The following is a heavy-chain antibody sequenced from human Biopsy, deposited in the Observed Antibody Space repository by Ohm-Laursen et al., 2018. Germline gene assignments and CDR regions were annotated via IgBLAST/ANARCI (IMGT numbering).Heavy chain of an antibody. D-gene: IGHD3-3*01. CDR2: IVPILGHL. CDR3: AADADGYYTEFDY. CDR1: GGSSSNYA. Sequence: SSVKVFCKASGGSSSNYAFSWVRQAPGQGLEWVGRIVPILGHLNYAQRFQGRVSITADKSTTYVYMELSRLTSGDTAVYYCAADADGYYTEFDYWGPGTLVTVSS. J-gene: IGHJ4*02. V-gene: IGHV1-69*04.